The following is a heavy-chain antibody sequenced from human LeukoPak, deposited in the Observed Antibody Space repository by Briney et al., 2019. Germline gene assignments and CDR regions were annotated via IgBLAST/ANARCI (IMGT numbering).Heavy chain of an antibody. V-gene: IGHV3-30*18. Sequence: GGSLRLSCAASGFTFSSYGMHWVRQAPGKGLEWVAVISYDGSNKYYADSVKGRFTISRDNSKNTLYLQMNSLRAEDTAVYYCAKTSRIAAAGTTPDYWGQGTLVTVSS. D-gene: IGHD6-13*01. CDR3: AKTSRIAAAGTTPDY. CDR1: GFTFSSYG. J-gene: IGHJ4*02. CDR2: ISYDGSNK.